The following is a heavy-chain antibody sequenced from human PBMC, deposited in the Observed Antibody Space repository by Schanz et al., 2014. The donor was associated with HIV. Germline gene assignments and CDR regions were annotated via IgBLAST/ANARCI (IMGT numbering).Heavy chain of an antibody. D-gene: IGHD5-18*01. CDR1: GFSFEEYA. CDR3: AKDLNPYNVHTTLVTPPVGYGMDV. J-gene: IGHJ6*02. Sequence: EVQLVEFGGDLVQPGRSLRLSCAASGFSFEEYAMYWVRQAPGKGLEWVSGISWNSGSIGYADSVKGRFTISRDNAKNSLYLQMHSLRAEDTALYYCAKDLNPYNVHTTLVTPPVGYGMDVWGQGTTVTVSS. CDR2: ISWNSGSI. V-gene: IGHV3-9*01.